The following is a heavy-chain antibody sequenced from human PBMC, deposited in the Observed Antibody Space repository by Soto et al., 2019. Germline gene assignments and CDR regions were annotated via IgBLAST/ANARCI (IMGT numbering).Heavy chain of an antibody. CDR1: GYTFTSYG. Sequence: ASVKVSCKASGYTFTSYGISWVRQAPGQGLEWMGWISAYNGNTNYAQKLQGRVTMTTDTSTSTAYMELRSLRSDDTAVYYCAGIQYYYDSSGYYYVTTLDYWGQGTLVTVSS. J-gene: IGHJ4*02. CDR2: ISAYNGNT. D-gene: IGHD3-22*01. CDR3: AGIQYYYDSSGYYYVTTLDY. V-gene: IGHV1-18*01.